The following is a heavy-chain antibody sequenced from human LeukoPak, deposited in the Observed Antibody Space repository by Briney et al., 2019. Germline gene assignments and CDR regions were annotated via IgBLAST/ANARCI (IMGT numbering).Heavy chain of an antibody. Sequence: SETLSLTCTVSGGSISSSSYYWGWIRQPPGKGLEWIGSIYNSGSTYYNPSLKSRVTISVDTSKNQFSLKLSSVTAADTAVYYCARSVLYYYDSSGYPTDYWGQGTLVTVSS. J-gene: IGHJ4*02. CDR2: IYNSGST. CDR1: GGSISSSSYY. D-gene: IGHD3-22*01. CDR3: ARSVLYYYDSSGYPTDY. V-gene: IGHV4-39*01.